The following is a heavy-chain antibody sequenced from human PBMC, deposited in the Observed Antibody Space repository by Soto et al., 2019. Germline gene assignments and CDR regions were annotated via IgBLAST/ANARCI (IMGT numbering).Heavy chain of an antibody. J-gene: IGHJ4*02. CDR3: AKDHLFSGWTSGGYFDY. CDR1: GFTFSSYA. D-gene: IGHD6-19*01. CDR2: ISGSVGTT. Sequence: EVQLLESGGGLVQPGGSLRLSCEASGFTFSSYAMSWVRQAPGKGLEWVSVISGSVGTTYYADSVKGRFTISRDNSKNTLYLQMNNLRAEHTAVYYCAKDHLFSGWTSGGYFDYWGQGALVTVSS. V-gene: IGHV3-23*01.